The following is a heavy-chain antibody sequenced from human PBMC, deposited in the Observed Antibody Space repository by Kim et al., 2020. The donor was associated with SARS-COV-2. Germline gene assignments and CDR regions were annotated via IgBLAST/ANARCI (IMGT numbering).Heavy chain of an antibody. CDR2: INPSGGST. Sequence: ASVKVSCKASGYTFTSYYMHWVRQAPGQGLEWMGIINPSGGSTSYAQKFQGRVTMTRDTSTSTVYMELSSLRSEDTAVYYCARGGAYTAMVKTMGDDFDYWGQGTLVTVSS. CDR1: GYTFTSYY. V-gene: IGHV1-46*01. D-gene: IGHD5-18*01. CDR3: ARGGAYTAMVKTMGDDFDY. J-gene: IGHJ4*02.